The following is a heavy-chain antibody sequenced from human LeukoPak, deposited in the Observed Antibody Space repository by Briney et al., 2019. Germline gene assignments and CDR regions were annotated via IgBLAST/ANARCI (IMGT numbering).Heavy chain of an antibody. J-gene: IGHJ5*02. CDR2: IYYSGST. CDR1: GASTSSYY. V-gene: IGHV4-59*01. Sequence: PSETLSLTCTVSGASTSSYYWSWIRQPPGKGLEWIGYIYYSGSTNYNPSLKSRVTISVDTSKNQFSLKLSSVTAADTAVYYCAREYYSGSNWFDPWGQGTLVTVSS. D-gene: IGHD3-10*01. CDR3: AREYYSGSNWFDP.